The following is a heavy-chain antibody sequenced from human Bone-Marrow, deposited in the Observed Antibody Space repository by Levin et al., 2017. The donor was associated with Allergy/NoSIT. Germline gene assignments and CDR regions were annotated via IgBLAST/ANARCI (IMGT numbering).Heavy chain of an antibody. CDR3: DRGPRIGNPGDWFDP. Sequence: GGSLRLSCEVSGFIVNDYYMKWVRQAPGKGPECVSVIYSGDRTFYSDSVKGRFTISRENSTNTLYLQMNSLRVEDSAVYYCDRGPRIGNPGDWFDPWGHGTLVTVTS. D-gene: IGHD3-10*01. J-gene: IGHJ5*02. CDR2: IYSGDRT. V-gene: IGHV3-66*01. CDR1: GFIVNDYY.